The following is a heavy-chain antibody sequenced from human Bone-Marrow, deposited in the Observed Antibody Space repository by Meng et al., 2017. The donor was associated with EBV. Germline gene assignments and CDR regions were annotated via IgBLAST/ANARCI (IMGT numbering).Heavy chain of an antibody. J-gene: IGHJ5*02. CDR1: GYTFTSYY. CDR2: INPSGGST. D-gene: IGHD6-19*01. Sequence: QVQIVQSGAEVKKPGASVKVSCKASGYTFTSYYMHWGRQAPGQGLEWMGIINPSGGSTSYAQKFQGRVTMTRDTSTSTVYMELSSLRSEDTAVYYCARVSIAVAGIGPWGQGTLVTVSS. CDR3: ARVSIAVAGIGP. V-gene: IGHV1-46*01.